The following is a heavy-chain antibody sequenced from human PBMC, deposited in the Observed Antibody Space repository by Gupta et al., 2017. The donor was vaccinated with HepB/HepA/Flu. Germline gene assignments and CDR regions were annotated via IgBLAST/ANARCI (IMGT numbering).Heavy chain of an antibody. Sequence: QVTLKESGPALVKPTQPLTLTCTFSWFSLRPNGMRVSWIRQPPGKALEWLALIDWDDDKFYNTSLKTRLTISKDTSKNQVVLTMTNMDPVDTATYYCARTLSGTTFDIWGQGTKVTVSS. CDR3: ARTLSGTTFDI. J-gene: IGHJ3*02. CDR2: IDWDDDK. D-gene: IGHD1-26*01. V-gene: IGHV2-70*04. CDR1: WFSLRPNGMR.